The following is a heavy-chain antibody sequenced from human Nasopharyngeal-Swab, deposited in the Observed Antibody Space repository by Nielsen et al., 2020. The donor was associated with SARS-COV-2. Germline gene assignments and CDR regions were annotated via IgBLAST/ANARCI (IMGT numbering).Heavy chain of an antibody. V-gene: IGHV1-46*01. CDR3: ARDRWGVGATPGY. J-gene: IGHJ4*02. CDR2: INPSGGST. D-gene: IGHD1-26*01. CDR1: GYTFPRPY. Sequence: ASVKGSFKASGYTFPRPYMHWGRQAPGQGLEWMGIINPSGGSTSYAQKFQGRVTMSRDTSTSTVYMELSSLRSEDTAVYYCARDRWGVGATPGYWGQGTLVTVSS.